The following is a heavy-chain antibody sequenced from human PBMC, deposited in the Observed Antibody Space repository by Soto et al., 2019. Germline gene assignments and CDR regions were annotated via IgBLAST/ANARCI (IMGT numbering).Heavy chain of an antibody. V-gene: IGHV1-18*01. CDR1: GYSFTIYG. CDR2: VSSYNVDT. J-gene: IGHJ4*02. D-gene: IGHD1-26*01. CDR3: ARAQGGYSGSYGFDY. Sequence: ASVKVSCKASGYSFTIYGISWVRQAPGQGLEWMGWVSSYNVDTIYVQKFQGRVTITTDTSTSTAYMELSSLTSEDTAVYYCARAQGGYSGSYGFDYWGQGTLVTVSS.